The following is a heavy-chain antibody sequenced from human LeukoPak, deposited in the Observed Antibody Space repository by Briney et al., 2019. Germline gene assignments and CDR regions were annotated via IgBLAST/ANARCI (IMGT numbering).Heavy chain of an antibody. CDR1: GGTFSSHA. D-gene: IGHD2-15*01. Sequence: ASVKVSCKASGGTFSSHAISWVRQAPGQGLEWMGGIIPIFGTANYAQKFQGRVTITADESTSTAYMELSSLRSEDTAVYYCAADCSGGSCYSTGYYFDYWGQGTLVTVSS. CDR2: IIPIFGTA. J-gene: IGHJ4*02. CDR3: AADCSGGSCYSTGYYFDY. V-gene: IGHV1-69*13.